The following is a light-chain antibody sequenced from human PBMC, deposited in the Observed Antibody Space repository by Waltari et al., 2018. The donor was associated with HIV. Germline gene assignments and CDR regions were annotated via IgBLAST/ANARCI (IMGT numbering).Light chain of an antibody. Sequence: QSALIHPASVSGSPGQSLTISCTGTHSDVVIHNFNYVSWYQRHPGKVPKLLIYDVSNRPSGVSNRFAGSKSGSTASLTISGLQVEDDADYFCTSYTSTPITSGVVFGGGTTVTVL. J-gene: IGLJ2*01. CDR2: DVS. V-gene: IGLV2-14*03. CDR1: HSDVVIHNFNY. CDR3: TSYTSTPITSGVV.